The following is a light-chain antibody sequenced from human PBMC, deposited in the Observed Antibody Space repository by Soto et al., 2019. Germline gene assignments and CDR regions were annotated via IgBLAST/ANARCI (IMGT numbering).Light chain of an antibody. CDR2: GAS. V-gene: IGKV3-15*01. CDR3: QQYDNWPRT. Sequence: EIVMTQSPATLSVSPGERATLSCRASQSIGSNLAWYQQIPGQAPRLLIYGASTRATGIPARFSGSWSGTEFTLTISSLQSEDFAVYYCQQYDNWPRTFGPGTKVNI. J-gene: IGKJ3*01. CDR1: QSIGSN.